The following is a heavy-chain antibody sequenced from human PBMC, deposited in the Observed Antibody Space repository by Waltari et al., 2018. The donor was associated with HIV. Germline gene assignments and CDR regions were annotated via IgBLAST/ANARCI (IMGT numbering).Heavy chain of an antibody. CDR3: AKLQNGFDF. CDR2: IYPADSDT. V-gene: IGHV5-51*03. J-gene: IGHJ3*01. Sequence: EVQLVQSGAELKKPGESLRISCKGSGYSFLSHWIGWVRQKPGKGLAWMGSIYPADSDTKYSPALQGQVTISAEKSIGTAYRQWSSLKVADTAMYYCAKLQNGFDFWGQGTRLTVSS. CDR1: GYSFLSHW.